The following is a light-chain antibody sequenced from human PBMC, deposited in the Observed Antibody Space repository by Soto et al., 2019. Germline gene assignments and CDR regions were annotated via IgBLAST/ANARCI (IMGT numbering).Light chain of an antibody. CDR3: GSKAGSDKHVV. CDR2: EVT. V-gene: IGLV2-8*01. Sequence: QSVLTQPPSASGSPGQSVTLSCSGISSDIRDSKYVSWYQQHPGKAPKLVVSEVTKRPSGVPDRFSGSRSGTTAFLTISGLQTEDEADYYCGSKAGSDKHVVFGGGTKLTVL. CDR1: SSDIRDSKY. J-gene: IGLJ2*01.